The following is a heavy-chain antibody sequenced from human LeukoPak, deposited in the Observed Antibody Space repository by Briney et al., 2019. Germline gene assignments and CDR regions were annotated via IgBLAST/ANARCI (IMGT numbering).Heavy chain of an antibody. CDR1: GFTFSAYG. J-gene: IGHJ4*02. V-gene: IGHV3-30*18. CDR3: AKGSVAGARNYFED. CDR2: ISYDGGNK. D-gene: IGHD6-19*01. Sequence: QAGGSLRLSCAASGFTFSAYGMHWVRQTPGKGLEWVAVISYDGGNKYYADSVRGRFTISRDNSKNTLYLEMISLRAEDTGVYSCAKGSVAGARNYFEDWGQGTLVTVSS.